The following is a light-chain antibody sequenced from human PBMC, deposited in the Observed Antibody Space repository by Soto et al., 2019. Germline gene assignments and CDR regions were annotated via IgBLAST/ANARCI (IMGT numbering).Light chain of an antibody. CDR3: SSYTSSSTLWV. CDR2: DVS. Sequence: QSVLTQPASVSGSPGQSITISCTGTSSDVGGYNYVSWNQQHPGKATKLMIYDVSNRPSGVSNRFSGSKSGNTASLTISGLQAEDEADYYCSSYTSSSTLWVFGTGTKVTVL. CDR1: SSDVGGYNY. V-gene: IGLV2-14*01. J-gene: IGLJ1*01.